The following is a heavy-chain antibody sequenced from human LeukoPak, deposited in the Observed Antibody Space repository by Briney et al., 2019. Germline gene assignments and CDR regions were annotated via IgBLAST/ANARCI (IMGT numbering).Heavy chain of an antibody. J-gene: IGHJ6*03. CDR3: ARVSSARPSDYYYYMDV. V-gene: IGHV1-69*05. CDR1: GDTFSSYA. Sequence: ASVKVSCKASGDTFSSYAISWVRQAPGQGLEWMGGIIPIFGTANYAQKFQGRVTITMDESTSTAYMELSSLRSEDTAVYYCARVSSARPSDYYYYMDVWGKGTTVTVSS. CDR2: IIPIFGTA. D-gene: IGHD6-6*01.